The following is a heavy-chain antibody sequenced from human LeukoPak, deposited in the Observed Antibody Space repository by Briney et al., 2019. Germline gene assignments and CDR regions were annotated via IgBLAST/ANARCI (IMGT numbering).Heavy chain of an antibody. D-gene: IGHD6-19*01. CDR2: IGTAGDT. Sequence: QPGGSLRLSCAAAGFTLSTYDMHWVRHVTGKGLEWVSVIGTAGDTYYAGSVQGRFTISRESAKNSLYLQMNSLRAGDTAVYYCARGAGTYFDYWGQGTLVIVSS. V-gene: IGHV3-13*01. CDR3: ARGAGTYFDY. J-gene: IGHJ4*02. CDR1: GFTLSTYD.